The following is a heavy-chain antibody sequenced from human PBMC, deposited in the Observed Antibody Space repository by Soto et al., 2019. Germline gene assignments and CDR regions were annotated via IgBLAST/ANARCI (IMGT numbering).Heavy chain of an antibody. D-gene: IGHD3-3*01. CDR2: ISYDGSNK. CDR1: GFTFSSYA. Sequence: QPGGSLRLSCAASGFTFSSYAMHWVRQAPGKGLEWVAVISYDGSNKYYADSVKGRFTISRDNSKNTLYLQMNSLRAEDTAVYYCARITRDDFWSDFDRGYYYGMDVWGQGTTVTVSS. CDR3: ARITRDDFWSDFDRGYYYGMDV. J-gene: IGHJ6*02. V-gene: IGHV3-30-3*01.